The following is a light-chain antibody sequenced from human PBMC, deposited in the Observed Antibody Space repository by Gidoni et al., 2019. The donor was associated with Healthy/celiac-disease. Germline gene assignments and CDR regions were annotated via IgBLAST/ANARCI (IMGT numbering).Light chain of an antibody. CDR3: QQYNSSPLT. CDR1: QSISSW. V-gene: IGKV1-5*03. CDR2: KAS. Sequence: DIQMTQSPSTLSASVGDRVTITCRASQSISSWLAWYQQKPGKAPKLLIYKASSLESGVPSRFSGSGSGTEFTLTISSLQPDDFATYYCQQYNSSPLTSGPGTKVDIK. J-gene: IGKJ3*01.